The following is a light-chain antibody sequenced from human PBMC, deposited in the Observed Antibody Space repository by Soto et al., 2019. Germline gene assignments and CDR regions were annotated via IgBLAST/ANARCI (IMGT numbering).Light chain of an antibody. CDR1: QTINNY. CDR3: QQSSINVLT. J-gene: IGKJ4*01. Sequence: DIQMTQSPSSLSASVGDRVTITCRASQTINNYLNWYQQKPGKAPKLLIYAASSLQGGFPSRFSGSGSGPDFTLTISSLQREDCAIYYCQQSSINVLTFGGGTKVAI. CDR2: AAS. V-gene: IGKV1-39*01.